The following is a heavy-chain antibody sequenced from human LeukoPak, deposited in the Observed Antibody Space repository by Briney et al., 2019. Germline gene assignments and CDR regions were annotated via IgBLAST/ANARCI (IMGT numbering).Heavy chain of an antibody. J-gene: IGHJ4*02. D-gene: IGHD6-19*01. CDR1: GYTFTGYY. Sequence: ASVKVSCKASGYTFTGYYMHWVRQAPGQGLEWMGWINPNSGGTNYAQKFQGGVTMTRDTSISTAYMELSRLRSDDTAVYYCAKVTKDSSGWYMLLWGQGTLVTVSS. CDR3: AKVTKDSSGWYMLL. CDR2: INPNSGGT. V-gene: IGHV1-2*02.